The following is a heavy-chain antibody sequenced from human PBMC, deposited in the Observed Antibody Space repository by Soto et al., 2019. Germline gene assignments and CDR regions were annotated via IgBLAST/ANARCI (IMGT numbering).Heavy chain of an antibody. D-gene: IGHD3-22*01. V-gene: IGHV1-18*01. Sequence: QVQMVQSGPEVKKPGASVKVSCKTSGYSFNFYGINWVRQAPGQGLEWMGWINPHNGNTNYTQKFQGRVTMTTDTAASTAYMEVRSLRSDDTAFYYCASDTSGNVDDSMRPWGQGTLVTVSS. CDR1: GYSFNFYG. CDR3: ASDTSGNVDDSMRP. CDR2: INPHNGNT. J-gene: IGHJ5*02.